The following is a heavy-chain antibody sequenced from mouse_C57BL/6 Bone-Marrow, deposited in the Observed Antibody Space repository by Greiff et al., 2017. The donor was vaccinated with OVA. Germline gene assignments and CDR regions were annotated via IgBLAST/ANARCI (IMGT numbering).Heavy chain of an antibody. CDR3: ARDGSYQDAMDY. Sequence: EVQVVESGPGLVKPSQSLSLTCSVTGYSITSGYYWNWIRQFPGNKLEWMGYISYDGSNNYNPSLKNRISITRDTSKNQFFLKLNSVTTEDTATYYCARDGSYQDAMDYWGQGTSVTVSS. D-gene: IGHD2-3*01. CDR1: GYSITSGYY. J-gene: IGHJ4*01. CDR2: ISYDGSN. V-gene: IGHV3-6*01.